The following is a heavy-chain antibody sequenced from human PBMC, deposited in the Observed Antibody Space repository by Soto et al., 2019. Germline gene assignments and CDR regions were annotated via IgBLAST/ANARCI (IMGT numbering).Heavy chain of an antibody. CDR2: INPNGGRA. D-gene: IGHD2-21*01. CDR1: GYTFIHYY. V-gene: IGHV1-46*01. J-gene: IGHJ4*02. Sequence: QVPLVQSGAEVKKPGDSVKVSCKASGYTFIHYYIHWVRQAPGQGLEWMAIINPNGGRANYAQQCQGRVTVTSATFTRTAPRELNSLGSDDTAVYFGARSLLQGDFWGQGTLVTVSS. CDR3: ARSLLQGDF.